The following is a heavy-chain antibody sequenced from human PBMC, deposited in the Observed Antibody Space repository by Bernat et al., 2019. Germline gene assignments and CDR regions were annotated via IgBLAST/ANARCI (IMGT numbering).Heavy chain of an antibody. CDR2: MGLIGDT. D-gene: IGHD6-13*01. CDR3: AREGHSSTWDDWYLDL. V-gene: IGHV3-13*04. CDR1: GCTVGGSD. J-gene: IGHJ2*01. Sequence: GGGGGGGGGGGGALGGGGGAGGCTVGGSDRHWVRQAPGTGLEWVSAMGLIGDTYYPDSVKGRFTISRDDAKNSLYLQMDSLTVGDTAVYYCAREGHSSTWDDWYLDLWGRGTLVTVSS.